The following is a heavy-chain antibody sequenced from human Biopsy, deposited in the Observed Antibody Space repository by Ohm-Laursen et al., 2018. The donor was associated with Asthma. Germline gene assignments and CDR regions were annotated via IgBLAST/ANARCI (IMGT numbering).Heavy chain of an antibody. CDR1: GYSLTDLS. CDR2: HDREEGGA. V-gene: IGHV1-24*01. D-gene: IGHD4-17*01. Sequence: SVKVSCKISGYSLTDLSMHWVRQAPGQGLEWMGGHDREEGGAVIARRFQGRVTMTEDTSTDTAYMELSSLSCDDTAVYYCASDFPKDYVRYNFQFWGQGTLVTVSS. CDR3: ASDFPKDYVRYNFQF. J-gene: IGHJ4*02.